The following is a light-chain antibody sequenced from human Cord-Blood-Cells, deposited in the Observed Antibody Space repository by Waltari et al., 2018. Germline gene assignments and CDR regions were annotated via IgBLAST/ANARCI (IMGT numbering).Light chain of an antibody. J-gene: IGKJ2*01. CDR3: QQHDNLPYT. CDR2: DES. CDR1: QDLSNY. Sequence: DIQMTQSPFFLSASVGDRVTITCQAIQDLSNYLNWYQQKPGKAPKLLIYDESNLETGVPSRFSGSGSGTDFTFSISSLQPEDMSTYYCQQHDNLPYTFGQGTKLWIK. V-gene: IGKV1-33*01.